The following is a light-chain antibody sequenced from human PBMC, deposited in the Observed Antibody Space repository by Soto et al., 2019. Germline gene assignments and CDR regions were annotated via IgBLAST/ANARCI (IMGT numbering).Light chain of an antibody. V-gene: IGLV1-40*01. J-gene: IGLJ1*01. CDR1: SSNIGAGYD. CDR2: DNN. Sequence: QSVLTQPPSVSGAPGQRVTISCTGSSSNIGAGYDVHWYQQLPGTAPKLLMYDNNNRPSGVPDRFSGSKSGTSASLAITGLQAEDEADYFCQSYDSSLSGYVFGTGTKLTVL. CDR3: QSYDSSLSGYV.